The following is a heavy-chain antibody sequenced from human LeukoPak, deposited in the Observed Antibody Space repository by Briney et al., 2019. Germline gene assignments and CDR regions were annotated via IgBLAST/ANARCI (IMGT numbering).Heavy chain of an antibody. V-gene: IGHV3-7*01. CDR3: VLSTRYSYADY. Sequence: GGSLRLSCAASGFTFSSYWMSWVRQAPGKGLEWVANIKQDGSEKYYVDSVKGRFTIPRDNAKNSLYLQMNSLRAEDTAVYYCVLSTRYSYADYWGQGTLVTVSS. CDR1: GFTFSSYW. D-gene: IGHD5-18*01. J-gene: IGHJ4*02. CDR2: IKQDGSEK.